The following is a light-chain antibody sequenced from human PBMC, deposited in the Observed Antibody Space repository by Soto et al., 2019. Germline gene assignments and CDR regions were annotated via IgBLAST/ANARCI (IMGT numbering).Light chain of an antibody. J-gene: IGLJ1*01. Sequence: QSVLTQPPSASGTPGQRVNISCSGSSSNIGSNSVIWYQQFPGTAPKLLIYDSDRRHSGTPARFSGSKSGTSATLGITGLQTGDEADYYCGAWDTSLTVYVFGSGTKLTVL. CDR1: SSNIGSNS. V-gene: IGLV1-51*01. CDR2: DSD. CDR3: GAWDTSLTVYV.